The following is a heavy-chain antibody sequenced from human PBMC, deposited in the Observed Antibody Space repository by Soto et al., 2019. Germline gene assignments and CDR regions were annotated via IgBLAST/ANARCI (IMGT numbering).Heavy chain of an antibody. D-gene: IGHD3-3*01. V-gene: IGHV4-31*11. CDR3: ATVLRRDRRYGMDV. J-gene: IGHJ6*02. CDR1: GGSLSSGGYY. CDR2: IYYSGST. Sequence: PSETLSLTCAVSGGSLSSGGYYWSWIRQHPGKGLEWIGYIYYSGSTYYNPSLKSRVTISVDTSKNQFSLKLSSVTAADTAVYYCATVLRRDRRYGMDVWGQGTTVTVSS.